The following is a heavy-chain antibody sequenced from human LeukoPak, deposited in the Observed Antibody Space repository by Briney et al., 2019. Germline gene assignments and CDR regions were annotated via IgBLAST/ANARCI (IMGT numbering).Heavy chain of an antibody. J-gene: IGHJ4*02. CDR1: GFTFSSYG. CDR3: AKGYCSSANCYSDY. V-gene: IGHV3-33*06. D-gene: IGHD2-2*02. Sequence: PGGSLRLSCAASGFTFSSYGMHWVRQAPGKGLEWVAVIWYDGSNKYYADSVKGRFTISRDNSKNTLYLQMNSLRAEDTAVYYCAKGYCSSANCYSDYWGQGTLVTVSS. CDR2: IWYDGSNK.